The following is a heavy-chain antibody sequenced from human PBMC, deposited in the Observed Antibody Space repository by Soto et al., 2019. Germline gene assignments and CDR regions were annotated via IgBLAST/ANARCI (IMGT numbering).Heavy chain of an antibody. D-gene: IGHD3-22*01. CDR2: INPNSGGT. CDR1: GYTFTGYY. Sequence: ASVKVSCKASGYTFTGYYMHWVRQAPGQGLEWMGWINPNSGGTNYAQKFQGRVTMTRDTSIGTAYMELSRLRSDDTAVYYCARGYYDSSGHPYYFDYWGQGTLVTVSS. V-gene: IGHV1-2*02. J-gene: IGHJ4*02. CDR3: ARGYYDSSGHPYYFDY.